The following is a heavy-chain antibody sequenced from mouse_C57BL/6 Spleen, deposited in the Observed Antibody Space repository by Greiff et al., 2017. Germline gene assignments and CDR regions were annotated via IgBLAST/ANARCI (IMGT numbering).Heavy chain of an antibody. V-gene: IGHV1-52*01. CDR1: GYTFTSYW. CDR2: IDPSDSET. J-gene: IGHJ4*01. Sequence: QVQLQQPGAELVRPGSSVKLSCKASGYTFTSYWMHWVKQRPIQGLEWIGNIDPSDSETHYNQKFKDKATLTVDKSSSTAYMQLSSLTSEDSAVYYCANSYYSNFYAMDYWGQGTSVTVSS. CDR3: ANSYYSNFYAMDY. D-gene: IGHD2-5*01.